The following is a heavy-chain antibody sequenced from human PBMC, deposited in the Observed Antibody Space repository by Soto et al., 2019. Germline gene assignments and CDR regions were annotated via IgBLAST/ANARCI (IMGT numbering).Heavy chain of an antibody. Sequence: PGGSLRLSCGASGFSFSNYAMSWVRQAPGKGLEWVSGISGSGGSTYCADSVKGQFTVPRDNSQNTLFVQMNSLRAEDTAVYYCAKVGPYDSGSYMFRCNWFGPWGPGTLVTVSS. CDR2: ISGSGGST. CDR1: GFSFSNYA. CDR3: AKVGPYDSGSYMFRCNWFGP. J-gene: IGHJ5*02. D-gene: IGHD3-10*01. V-gene: IGHV3-23*01.